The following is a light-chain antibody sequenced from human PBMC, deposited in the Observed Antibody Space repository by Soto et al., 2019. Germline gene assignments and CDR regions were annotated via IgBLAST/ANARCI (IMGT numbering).Light chain of an antibody. CDR3: CSSAGGSWV. V-gene: IGLV2-23*02. Sequence: QSALTQPASVSGSPGQSITISCTGTSSDVGNYDFVSCVSWYQQHPGRAPKLVIYDVSKRPSGLSSRFSGSRSDNTASLTISGLQAEDEADYYCCSSAGGSWVFGGGTKITVL. CDR1: SSDVGNYDF. CDR2: DVS. J-gene: IGLJ3*02.